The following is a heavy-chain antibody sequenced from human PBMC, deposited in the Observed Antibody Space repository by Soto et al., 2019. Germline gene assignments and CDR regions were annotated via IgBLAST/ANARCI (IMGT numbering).Heavy chain of an antibody. D-gene: IGHD2-8*02. V-gene: IGHV3-23*01. Sequence: GGSLRLSCAASGFTCSSYDMSWVRQAPGKGLEWVSTILVAGSTHYPDSVKGRFTISRDNSKNTVFLQMNSLTAGDTAVYYCAKATATGGGAFDICGQGTVDTVSS. J-gene: IGHJ3*02. CDR2: ILVAGST. CDR3: AKATATGGGAFDI. CDR1: GFTCSSYD.